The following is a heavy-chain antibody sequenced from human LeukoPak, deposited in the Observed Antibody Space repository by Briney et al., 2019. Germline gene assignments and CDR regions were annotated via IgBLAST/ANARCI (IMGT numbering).Heavy chain of an antibody. CDR3: WGFGEPAAIGLPISYFDY. CDR2: VYTSGST. V-gene: IGHV4-4*07. CDR1: GGSLSSFY. J-gene: IGHJ4*02. Sequence: KPLETPSLTRTVSGGSLSSFYWSGIREPPGEGQGGIGRVYTSGSTNYNPSLKSRVTMSVDTSKNQFSLKLGSVTAADTAVYYCWGFGEPAAIGLPISYFDYWGQGTLVTVSS. D-gene: IGHD2-2*01.